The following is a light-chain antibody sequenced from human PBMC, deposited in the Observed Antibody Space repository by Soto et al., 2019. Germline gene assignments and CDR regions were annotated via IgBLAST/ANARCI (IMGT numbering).Light chain of an antibody. CDR2: EVS. Sequence: QSVLTQPPSASGSPGQSVTISCTGTSSDVGGYNYVSWYQQHPGKAPKLMIYEVSKRPSGVPDRFSGSKSGNTASLTVSGLQADDEADYYCSPYGGSNTFGGFGTGTKVTVL. CDR3: SPYGGSNTFGG. V-gene: IGLV2-8*01. CDR1: SSDVGGYNY. J-gene: IGLJ1*01.